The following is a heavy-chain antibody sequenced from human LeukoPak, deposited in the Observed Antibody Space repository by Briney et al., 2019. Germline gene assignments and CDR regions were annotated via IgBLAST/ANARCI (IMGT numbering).Heavy chain of an antibody. CDR2: IYSGGST. J-gene: IGHJ4*02. CDR1: GFTVSSNY. V-gene: IGHV3-53*01. D-gene: IGHD6-19*01. Sequence: GGSLRLSCAASGFTVSSNYMSWVRQAPGKGLGWVSVIYSGGSTYYADSVKGRFTISRDNSKNTLYLQMNSLRAEDTAVYYCARDLRQAGWVFDYWGQGTLVTVSS. CDR3: ARDLRQAGWVFDY.